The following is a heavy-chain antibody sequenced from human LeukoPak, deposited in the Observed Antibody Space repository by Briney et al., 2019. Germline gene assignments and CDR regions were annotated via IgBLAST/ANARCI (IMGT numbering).Heavy chain of an antibody. CDR3: AKDSVRSSGWFYFDY. CDR2: ISASGDRA. J-gene: IGHJ4*02. CDR1: GFTYISYD. D-gene: IGHD6-19*01. Sequence: GSLRLSCAASGFTYISYDMTWVRQAPGKGLEWVSGISASGDRAYYADSVKGRFTISRDNSKNTLSLQMNSLRVEDTAVYYCAKDSVRSSGWFYFDYWGQGTLVTVSS. V-gene: IGHV3-23*01.